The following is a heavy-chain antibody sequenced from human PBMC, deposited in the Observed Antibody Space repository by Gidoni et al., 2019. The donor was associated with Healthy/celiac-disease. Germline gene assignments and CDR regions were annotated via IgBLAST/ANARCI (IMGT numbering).Heavy chain of an antibody. Sequence: EVQLVESGGGLVKPGGSLSLSCAASGFTFSSYRLNWVRQAPGKGLAWVLSMSSSSSYIYYADSVKGRFTISRDNAKNSLYLQMNSLRAEDTAVYYCARGVTTGAFDIWGQGTMVTVSS. CDR1: GFTFSSYR. CDR3: ARGVTTGAFDI. V-gene: IGHV3-21*01. D-gene: IGHD4-17*01. CDR2: MSSSSSYI. J-gene: IGHJ3*02.